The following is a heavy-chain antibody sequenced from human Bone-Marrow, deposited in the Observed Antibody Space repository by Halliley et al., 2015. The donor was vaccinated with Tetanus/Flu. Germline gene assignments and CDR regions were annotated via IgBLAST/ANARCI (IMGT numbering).Heavy chain of an antibody. V-gene: IGHV1-18*01. Sequence: KGLEWMVWVSTVNAYENSAKKFQGRLTETTEPSPGTAYMELGGLRSDDTAVYYCARDSPYFDFWGQGTLITVSS. CDR2: VSTVNAYE. J-gene: IGHJ4*02. CDR3: ARDSPYFDF.